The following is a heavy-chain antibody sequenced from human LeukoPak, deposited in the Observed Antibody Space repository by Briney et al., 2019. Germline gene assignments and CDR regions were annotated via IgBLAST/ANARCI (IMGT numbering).Heavy chain of an antibody. D-gene: IGHD3-22*01. CDR2: ISNDGGGT. CDR3: AKGSSGYFADL. CDR1: GFTFNNYG. Sequence: PGGSLRLSCAAAGFTFNNYGLIWVRQAPGKGLEWVAAISNDGGGTMYAAFVEGRFTISRDNSKNTLFLQMNSLRAEDTALYYCAKGSSGYFADLWGQGTLVTVSS. V-gene: IGHV3-23*01. J-gene: IGHJ5*02.